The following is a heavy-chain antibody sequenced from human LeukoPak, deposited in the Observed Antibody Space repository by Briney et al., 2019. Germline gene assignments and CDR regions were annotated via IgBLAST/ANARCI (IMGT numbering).Heavy chain of an antibody. D-gene: IGHD5-12*01. J-gene: IGHJ4*02. CDR3: ARAVATFATHDH. Sequence: GGSLRLSCAASGFTFSSYAMHWVRQAPGKGLEWVAVISYDGSNKYYADSVKGRFTISRDNSKNTLYLQMNSLRAEDTAVYYCARAVATFATHDHWGQGTLVTVSS. CDR2: ISYDGSNK. CDR1: GFTFSSYA. V-gene: IGHV3-30*04.